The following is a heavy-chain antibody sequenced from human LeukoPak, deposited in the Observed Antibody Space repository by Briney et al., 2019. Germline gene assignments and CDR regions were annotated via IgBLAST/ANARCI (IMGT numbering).Heavy chain of an antibody. CDR1: GGSISSSNW. D-gene: IGHD2-2*01. J-gene: IGHJ3*02. V-gene: IGHV4-4*02. CDR2: IYHSGST. CDR3: ARGQLPPENAFDI. Sequence: SETLSLTCAVSGGSISSSNWWSWVRQPPGKGLEWIGEIYHSGSTNYNPTLKSRVTISVDKSKNQFSLKLSSVTAADTAVYYRARGQLPPENAFDIWGQGTMVTVSS.